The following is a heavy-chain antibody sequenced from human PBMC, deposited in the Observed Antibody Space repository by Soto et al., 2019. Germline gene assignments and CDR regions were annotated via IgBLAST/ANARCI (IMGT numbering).Heavy chain of an antibody. D-gene: IGHD6-19*01. J-gene: IGHJ3*01. CDR1: GYTFRNFD. Sequence: QEQLVQSGAEVRKPGASVKVSCKASGYTFRNFDINWVRQATGQGLEWVGWMNPDSGDADYSPRFQGRGSMNRDNSVSTGFMDLSRLGSEDTAVYYCAGAPAVRDTFELWGPGTMVSVSS. CDR2: MNPDSGDA. V-gene: IGHV1-8*02. CDR3: AGAPAVRDTFEL.